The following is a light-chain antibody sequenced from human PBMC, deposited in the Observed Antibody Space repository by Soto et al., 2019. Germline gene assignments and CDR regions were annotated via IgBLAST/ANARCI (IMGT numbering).Light chain of an antibody. Sequence: EIEMTQSPATLSVSPGEEATLSCRASQSVSSNLAWYQQKPGQAPRLLIYDASTRATGIPARFSGSGSGTEFTLTISSLQSEDFALYYCQQYNNWPPWTFGQGTKVDIK. V-gene: IGKV3-15*01. J-gene: IGKJ1*01. CDR3: QQYNNWPPWT. CDR1: QSVSSN. CDR2: DAS.